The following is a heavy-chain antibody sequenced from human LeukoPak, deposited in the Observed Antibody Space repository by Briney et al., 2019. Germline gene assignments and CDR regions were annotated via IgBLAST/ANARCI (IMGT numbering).Heavy chain of an antibody. J-gene: IGHJ6*02. CDR3: AGFYYDYYYYGMDV. CDR2: IWYDGTNK. Sequence: GGSLRLSCAASGCTYSSYGIHWVRQAPGKGLEWVAVIWYDGTNKYYADSVKGRFTISRDNSKNTLYLQMNSLRAEDTAVYYCAGFYYDYYYYGMDVWGQGTTVTVSS. V-gene: IGHV3-33*01. D-gene: IGHD3-16*01. CDR1: GCTYSSYG.